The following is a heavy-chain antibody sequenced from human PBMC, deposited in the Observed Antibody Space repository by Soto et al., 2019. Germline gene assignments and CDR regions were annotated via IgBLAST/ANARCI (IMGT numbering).Heavy chain of an antibody. D-gene: IGHD3-16*02. CDR1: GFTFSSYA. CDR3: AREHDYLWGSYRYTDDAFDM. V-gene: IGHV3-23*01. Sequence: EVQLLESGGGLVQPGGSLRLSCAASGFTFSSYAMSWVRQAPGKGLEWVSAISGSGGSTYYADSVKGRFTISRDNSKNTLYLHMNSLRVEDTAVYYCAREHDYLWGSYRYTDDAFDMWGHGTMVTVSS. J-gene: IGHJ3*02. CDR2: ISGSGGST.